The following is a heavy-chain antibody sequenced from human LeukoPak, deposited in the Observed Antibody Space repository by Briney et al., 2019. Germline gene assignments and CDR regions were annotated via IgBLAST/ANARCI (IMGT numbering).Heavy chain of an antibody. D-gene: IGHD3-22*01. CDR2: ISSGSGTI. Sequence: GGSLRLSCAASGFTFSSYSLIWVRQAPGKGLEWVSYISSGSGTIYYADSVKGRFTISRDNAKNSLYLQMNSLRAEDTAVYYCAREGYYYDSSGYYGHYYGMDVWGQGTTVTVSS. V-gene: IGHV3-48*04. CDR1: GFTFSSYS. J-gene: IGHJ6*02. CDR3: AREGYYYDSSGYYGHYYGMDV.